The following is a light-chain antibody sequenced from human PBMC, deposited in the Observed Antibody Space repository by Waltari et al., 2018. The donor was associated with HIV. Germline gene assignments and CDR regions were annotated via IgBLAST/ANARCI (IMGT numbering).Light chain of an antibody. CDR1: QSVNSY. CDR2: DAS. V-gene: IGKV3-11*01. CDR3: QQRSNWPPLT. Sequence: EIVLTQYPATLSLSSGERATLFCRASQSVNSYLAWYQQKPGQAPRLLIYDASNRATGIPARFSGSGSGTDFTLTISSLEPEDFAVYYCQQRSNWPPLTVGGGTKVEIK. J-gene: IGKJ4*01.